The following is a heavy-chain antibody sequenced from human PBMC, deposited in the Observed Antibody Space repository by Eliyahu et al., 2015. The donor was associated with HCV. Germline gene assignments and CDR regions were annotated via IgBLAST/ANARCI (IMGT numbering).Heavy chain of an antibody. CDR1: GGSISSSSYY. V-gene: IGHV4-39*01. CDR3: ARRSQYYYDSSGYYYWYFDL. Sequence: QLQLQESGPGLVKPSETLSLTCTVSGGSISSSSYYWGWIRQPPGKGLEWIGSIYYSGSTYYNPSLKSRVTISVDTSKNQFSLKLSSVTAADTAVYYCARRSQYYYDSSGYYYWYFDLWGRGTLVTVSS. CDR2: IYYSGST. D-gene: IGHD3-22*01. J-gene: IGHJ2*01.